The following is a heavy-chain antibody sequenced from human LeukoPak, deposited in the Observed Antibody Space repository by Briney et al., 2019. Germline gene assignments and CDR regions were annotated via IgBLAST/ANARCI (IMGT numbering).Heavy chain of an antibody. CDR1: GYTFTGYY. Sequence: ASVKVSCKASGYTFTGYYMHWVRQAPGQGLEWMGWINPNSGGTNYAQKFQGRVTMTRDTSISTAYMELSRLRSDDTAVYYCARSPVYCSSTSCYQFDPWGQGTLVTVSS. CDR2: INPNSGGT. D-gene: IGHD2-2*01. CDR3: ARSPVYCSSTSCYQFDP. V-gene: IGHV1-2*02. J-gene: IGHJ5*02.